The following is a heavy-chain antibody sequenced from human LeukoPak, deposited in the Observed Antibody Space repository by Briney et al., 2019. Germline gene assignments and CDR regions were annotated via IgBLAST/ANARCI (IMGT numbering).Heavy chain of an antibody. V-gene: IGHV1-8*01. CDR3: ARSSQTPDYYNSGGYFYLGY. CDR2: MNPSTGNA. J-gene: IGHJ4*02. D-gene: IGHD3-22*01. CDR1: RYTFTSYD. Sequence: ASVRVSCKAFRYTFTSYDINWVRQAPGQGLEWMGWMNPSTGNAGYAPKFQGRVTMTRDTSTSTAYMEVRGLTSEDTAVYYCARSSQTPDYYNSGGYFYLGYWGQGTRVTVSS.